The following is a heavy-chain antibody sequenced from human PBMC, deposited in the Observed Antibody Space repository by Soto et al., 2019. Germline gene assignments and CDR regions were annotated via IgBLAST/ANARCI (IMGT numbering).Heavy chain of an antibody. Sequence: QVQLAQSGAEVKKPGSSVKVSCKASGGTFSSYAISWVRQAPGQGLELMGGVIPIFGTANYAQKFQGRVTITADESKSTASMELSSLRSEDTAVYYCARGDYGGSGSYYPDSWGQGTLVTVSS. D-gene: IGHD3-10*01. J-gene: IGHJ4*02. V-gene: IGHV1-69*01. CDR1: GGTFSSYA. CDR2: VIPIFGTA. CDR3: ARGDYGGSGSYYPDS.